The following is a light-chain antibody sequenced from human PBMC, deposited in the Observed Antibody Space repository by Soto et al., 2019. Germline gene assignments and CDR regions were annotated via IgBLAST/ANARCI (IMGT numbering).Light chain of an antibody. CDR2: DVT. Sequence: QSVLTQPASVSDSPGQSITISCTGTSSDVGGSNHVSWYQQHPGKAPKLMIYDVTNRPSGVSHRFSGSKSGSTASLIISGLQAEDEADYYCISYTSSSTWVFGGGTKLTVL. CDR3: ISYTSSSTWV. J-gene: IGLJ3*02. CDR1: SSDVGGSNH. V-gene: IGLV2-14*01.